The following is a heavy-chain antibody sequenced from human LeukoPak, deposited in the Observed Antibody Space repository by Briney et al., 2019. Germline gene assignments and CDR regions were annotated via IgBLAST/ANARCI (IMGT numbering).Heavy chain of an antibody. V-gene: IGHV1-18*01. J-gene: IGHJ3*02. D-gene: IGHD3-10*01. CDR1: GYTFTNHG. Sequence: ASVKVSCKASGYTFTNHGISWVRPAPGQGLAWVGWISDHSRDGHYAQKFQGRVTMTEYTSATTAYMELRSLRSDDTAVYYCARKNSGSKDDAFDIWGQGTMVTVSA. CDR3: ARKNSGSKDDAFDI. CDR2: ISDHSRDG.